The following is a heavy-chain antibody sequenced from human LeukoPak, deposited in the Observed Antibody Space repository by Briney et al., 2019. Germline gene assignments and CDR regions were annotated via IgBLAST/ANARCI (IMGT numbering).Heavy chain of an antibody. V-gene: IGHV4-39*02. CDR2: VYYNGDT. J-gene: IGHJ3*02. CDR1: GASISSTRYY. Sequence: SQTLSLTCTVSGASISSTRYYWPGIRQPPGKGLEWIGSVYYNGDTYYNPSLKSRITISVDTFNNQFSLNLRSETAADTAVYYCAREHDAFDIWGQGRMVTVSS. CDR3: AREHDAFDI.